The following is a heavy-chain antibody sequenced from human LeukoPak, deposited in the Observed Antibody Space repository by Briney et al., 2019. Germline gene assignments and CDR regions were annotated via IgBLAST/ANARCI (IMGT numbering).Heavy chain of an antibody. D-gene: IGHD5-12*01. Sequence: GGSLRLSCAVSGFTFTNYEMNWVRQAPGKGLEWISFISISSKVIYYADSVKGRFTISRDNARNALYLQMNGLRVDDTAVYYCARDAGVGYSGYDMPYWGQGTLVTVSS. V-gene: IGHV3-48*03. CDR2: ISISSKVI. J-gene: IGHJ4*02. CDR1: GFTFTNYE. CDR3: ARDAGVGYSGYDMPY.